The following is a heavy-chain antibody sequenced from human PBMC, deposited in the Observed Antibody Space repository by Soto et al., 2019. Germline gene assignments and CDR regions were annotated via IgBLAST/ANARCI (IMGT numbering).Heavy chain of an antibody. J-gene: IGHJ5*02. V-gene: IGHV4-31*03. CDR1: GDSISRGAYY. CDR2: ISNSGRT. Sequence: PSETLSLTCTVSGDSISRGAYYWTWIRQHPGTGMEWIGYISNSGRTCYNPSLKSRLTISLDTSENQFSLELTSVTAADTAIYYCARARQYYDCELDPWGQGTLVTVSS. D-gene: IGHD3-9*01. CDR3: ARARQYYDCELDP.